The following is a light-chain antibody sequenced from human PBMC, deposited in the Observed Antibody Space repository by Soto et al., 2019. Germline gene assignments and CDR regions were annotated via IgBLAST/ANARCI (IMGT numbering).Light chain of an antibody. CDR1: QSVGSY. CDR3: QHRSNWPPLFT. Sequence: EIVLTQSPASMSLSPGERATLSCRASQSVGSYLAWYQQKPCQAPRLLIYDTSNRATCIPARFNASGSGTDFTLTISSLQPEDFAVYYCQHRSNWPPLFTFGPGNNVDIK. J-gene: IGKJ3*01. V-gene: IGKV3-11*01. CDR2: DTS.